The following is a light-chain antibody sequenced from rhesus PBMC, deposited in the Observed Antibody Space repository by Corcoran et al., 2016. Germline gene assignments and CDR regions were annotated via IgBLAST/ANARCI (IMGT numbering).Light chain of an antibody. J-gene: IGKJ2*01. CDR1: QGISNA. CDR3: QQRNSFPFS. Sequence: DIQMTQSPSSLSASVGDKVTITCRARQGISNALAWYQQKPGKDPKILIYAASSLQSGVPSRFSGSGSGTDFTLTISSLQPEDFAVYYCQQRNSFPFSFGQGTKVEIK. V-gene: IGKV1-33*01. CDR2: AAS.